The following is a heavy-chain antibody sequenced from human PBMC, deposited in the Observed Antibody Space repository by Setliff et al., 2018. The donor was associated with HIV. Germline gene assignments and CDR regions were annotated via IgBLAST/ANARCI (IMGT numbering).Heavy chain of an antibody. V-gene: IGHV1-69*13. J-gene: IGHJ6*03. CDR1: GGTFSSYA. Sequence: SVKVSCKASGGTFSSYAISWVRQAPGQGLEWMGGIIPIFGTANYAQKFQGRVTITADESTSTAYMELSSLRSEDTAVYYCASAHSGSYYYYYYMDVWGKGTTVTVSS. CDR3: ASAHSGSYYYYYYMDV. CDR2: IIPIFGTA. D-gene: IGHD1-26*01.